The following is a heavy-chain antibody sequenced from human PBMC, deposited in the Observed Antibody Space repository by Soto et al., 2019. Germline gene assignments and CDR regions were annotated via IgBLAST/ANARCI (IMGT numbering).Heavy chain of an antibody. CDR2: IDPSDSQT. V-gene: IGHV5-10-1*01. CDR1: GYSFAGYW. Sequence: LGESLKIFCKGSGYSFAGYWITWVRQKPGKGLEWMGRIDPSDSQTYYSPSFRGHVTISATKSITTVFLQWSSLRASDTAMYYCARQIYDSDTGPNFQYYFDSWGQGTPVTVSS. J-gene: IGHJ4*02. D-gene: IGHD3-22*01. CDR3: ARQIYDSDTGPNFQYYFDS.